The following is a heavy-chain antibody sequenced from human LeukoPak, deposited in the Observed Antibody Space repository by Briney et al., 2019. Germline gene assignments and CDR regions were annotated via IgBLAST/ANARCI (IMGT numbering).Heavy chain of an antibody. CDR2: MNPNSGNT. CDR3: ARDDSSSSYSNADWFDP. J-gene: IGHJ5*02. D-gene: IGHD6-6*01. V-gene: IGHV1-8*01. CDR1: GYTFTSYD. Sequence: ASVKVSCKASGYTFTSYDINWVRQATGQGLEWMGWMNPNSGNTGYAQKFQGRVTMTRNTSISTAYMELSRLRSDDTAVYYCARDDSSSSYSNADWFDPWGQGTLVTVSS.